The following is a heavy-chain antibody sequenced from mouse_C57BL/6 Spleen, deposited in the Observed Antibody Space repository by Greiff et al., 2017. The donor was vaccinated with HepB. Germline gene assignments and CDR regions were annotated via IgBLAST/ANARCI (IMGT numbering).Heavy chain of an antibody. CDR1: GYTFTSYW. V-gene: IGHV1-69*01. Sequence: VKLQQPGAELVMPGASVKLSCKASGYTFTSYWMHWVKQRPGQGLEWIGEIDPSDSYTNYNQKFKGKSTLTVDKSSSTAYMQLSSLTSEDSAVYYCARGSYFDYWGQGTTLTVSS. J-gene: IGHJ2*01. CDR3: ARGSYFDY. CDR2: IDPSDSYT.